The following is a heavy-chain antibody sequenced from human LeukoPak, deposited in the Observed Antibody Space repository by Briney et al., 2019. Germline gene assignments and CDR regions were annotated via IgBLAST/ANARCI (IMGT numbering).Heavy chain of an antibody. CDR3: ARAESGWYPHDAFDI. Sequence: GASVKVSCKASGYTFTSYGISWVRQAPGQGLEWMGWISAYNGNTNNAQKLQGRVTMTTDTSTSTAYMELRSLGSDDTAVYYCARAESGWYPHDAFDIWGQGTMVTVSS. J-gene: IGHJ3*02. D-gene: IGHD6-19*01. CDR2: ISAYNGNT. CDR1: GYTFTSYG. V-gene: IGHV1-18*04.